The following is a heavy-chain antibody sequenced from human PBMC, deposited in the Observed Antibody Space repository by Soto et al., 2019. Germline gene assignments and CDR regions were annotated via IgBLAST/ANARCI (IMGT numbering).Heavy chain of an antibody. CDR3: ARPASGGSRDAFDV. CDR1: GYKFTTFW. V-gene: IGHV5-10-1*01. CDR2: IDPTDSFT. Sequence: GESLKISCKASGYKFTTFWLNWVRQTPGKGLEWLGRIDPTDSFTNCSPPFEGHVTISVDRSISTAYLQWNSLQASDTAIYYCARPASGGSRDAFDVWGQGTTVTVSS. J-gene: IGHJ3*01. D-gene: IGHD2-15*01.